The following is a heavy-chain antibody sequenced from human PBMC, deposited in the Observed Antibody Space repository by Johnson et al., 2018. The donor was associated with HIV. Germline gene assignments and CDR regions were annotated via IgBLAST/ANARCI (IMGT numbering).Heavy chain of an antibody. CDR1: GLTVSSNY. CDR3: AREESSSSRDGFDI. Sequence: VQLVESGGGVVQPGRSLRLSCAASGLTVSSNYMSWVRQAPGKGLEWVSVIQSGGSTYSADSVKGRFTISRDNSKNTLYLQMNSLRVEDTAVYYCAREESSSSRDGFDIWGQGTMVTVSS. V-gene: IGHV3-66*02. J-gene: IGHJ3*02. D-gene: IGHD6-6*01. CDR2: IQSGGST.